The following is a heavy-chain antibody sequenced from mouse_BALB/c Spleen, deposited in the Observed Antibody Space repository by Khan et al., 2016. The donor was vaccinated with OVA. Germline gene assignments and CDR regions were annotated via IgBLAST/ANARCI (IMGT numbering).Heavy chain of an antibody. J-gene: IGHJ1*01. D-gene: IGHD6-2*01. CDR2: INTYTGEP. Sequence: QVQLKESGPELKKPGETVKISCKASGYTFTNYGMNWVKQAPGKGLKWKGWINTYTGEPTYADDFKGRFVFSLETSASTAYLQISNLKNEDMTTYFCARISSYWYSDVWGAGTTVTVSS. CDR3: ARISSYWYSDV. V-gene: IGHV9-1*02. CDR1: GYTFTNYG.